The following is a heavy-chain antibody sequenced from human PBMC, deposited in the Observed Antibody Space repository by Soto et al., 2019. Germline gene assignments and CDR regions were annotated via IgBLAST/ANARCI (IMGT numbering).Heavy chain of an antibody. D-gene: IGHD2-8*01. CDR3: TTEYCTNGVCYNRDAFDI. Sequence: PGGSLRLSCAASGFTFSNAWMSWVRQAPGKGLEWVGRIKSKTDGGTTDYAAPVKGRFTISRDDSKNTLYLQMNSLKTEDTAVYYCTTEYCTNGVCYNRDAFDIWGQGTMVTVSS. V-gene: IGHV3-15*01. J-gene: IGHJ3*02. CDR1: GFTFSNAW. CDR2: IKSKTDGGTT.